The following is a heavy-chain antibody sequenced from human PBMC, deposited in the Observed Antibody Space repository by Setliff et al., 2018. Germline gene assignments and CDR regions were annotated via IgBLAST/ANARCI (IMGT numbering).Heavy chain of an antibody. D-gene: IGHD5-18*01. CDR3: ATFRGYTYGYDY. CDR1: GFIFKTYS. V-gene: IGHV1-18*01. CDR2: ISGYNGNT. J-gene: IGHJ4*02. Sequence: GASVKVSCKASGFIFKTYSFSWIRQAPGQGLEWVGWISGYNGNTIYAQNFQGRVTMTTDASTNTAYMELRSLGSDDTAVYYCATFRGYTYGYDYWGQGTLVTVSS.